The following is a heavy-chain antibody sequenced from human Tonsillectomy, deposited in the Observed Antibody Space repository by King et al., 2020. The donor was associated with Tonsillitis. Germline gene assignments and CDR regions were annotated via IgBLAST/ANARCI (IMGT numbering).Heavy chain of an antibody. CDR3: ARAYDSSGYYDAFDI. CDR2: IYPGDSDT. J-gene: IGHJ3*02. Sequence: QLVQSGAEVKKPGESLKISCTGSGYSFTSYWIGWVRQMPGKGLEWMGIIYPGDSDTRYSPSFQSQVTISADKSISTAYLQWSSLKASDTAMYYCARAYDSSGYYDAFDIWGQGTMVTVSS. D-gene: IGHD3-22*01. V-gene: IGHV5-51*01. CDR1: GYSFTSYW.